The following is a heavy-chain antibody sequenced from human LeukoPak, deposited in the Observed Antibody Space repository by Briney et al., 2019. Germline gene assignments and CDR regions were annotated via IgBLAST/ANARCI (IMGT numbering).Heavy chain of an antibody. CDR2: IRYDGSNK. V-gene: IGHV3-30*02. CDR3: AKDSPYYYDSSGYYFDAFDI. Sequence: GGSLRLSCAASGFTFSSYGMHWVRQAPGKGLEWVAFIRYDGSNKYYADSVKGRFTISRDNSKNTLYLQMNSLRAEDTAVYYCAKDSPYYYDSSGYYFDAFDIWGQGTMVTVSS. CDR1: GFTFSSYG. D-gene: IGHD3-22*01. J-gene: IGHJ3*02.